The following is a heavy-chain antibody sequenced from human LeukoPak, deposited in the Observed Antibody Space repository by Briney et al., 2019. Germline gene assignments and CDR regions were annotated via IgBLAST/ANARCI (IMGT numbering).Heavy chain of an antibody. V-gene: IGHV4-34*01. D-gene: IGHD3-10*01. J-gene: IGHJ4*02. Sequence: SETLSLTCAVYGGSFSGYYWSWIRQPPGKGLEWIGEINHSGSTNYNPSLKSRVTISVDTSKNQFSLKLSSVTAADTAVYYCARDGGYYYDSGFDYWGQGTLVTVSS. CDR3: ARDGGYYYDSGFDY. CDR2: INHSGST. CDR1: GGSFSGYY.